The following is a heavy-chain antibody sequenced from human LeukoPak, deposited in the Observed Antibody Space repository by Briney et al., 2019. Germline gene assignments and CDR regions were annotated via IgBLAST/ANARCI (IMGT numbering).Heavy chain of an antibody. J-gene: IGHJ4*02. CDR1: GYTFTDYY. CDR3: AGEYCSGDNCRQGFDY. V-gene: IGHV1-2*02. Sequence: GASVKVSCKASGYTFTDYYIHWVRQAPGQGLEWMGWLNPNSGDTNHAQIFQGRVTLTRDTSISIAYMELSSLRSDDSAVYYCAGEYCSGDNCRQGFDYWGQGTLVTVSS. CDR2: LNPNSGDT. D-gene: IGHD2-15*01.